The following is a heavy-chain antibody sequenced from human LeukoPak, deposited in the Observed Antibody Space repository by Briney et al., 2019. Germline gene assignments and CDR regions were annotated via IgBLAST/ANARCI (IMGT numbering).Heavy chain of an antibody. Sequence: PGGSLRLSCAASGFTVSSNYMSWVRQAPGKGLEWVSVFYSGGSRYYADSVKGRLTISRDNSKNTLYSQMNSLRAEDTAVYYCARARDGYNTFDYWGQGTLVTVSS. CDR1: GFTVSSNY. CDR2: FYSGGSR. J-gene: IGHJ4*02. CDR3: ARARDGYNTFDY. V-gene: IGHV3-53*01. D-gene: IGHD5-24*01.